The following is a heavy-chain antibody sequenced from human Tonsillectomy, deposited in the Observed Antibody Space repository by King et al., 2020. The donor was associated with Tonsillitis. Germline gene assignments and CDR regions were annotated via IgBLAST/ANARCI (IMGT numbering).Heavy chain of an antibody. Sequence: QLVQSGAEVKKPGASVKVSCKASGYTFTGYYMHWVRQAPGQGLEWMGWINPNSGGTNYAQKFQGWVTKTRDTSISTAYMELSRLRSDDTAVYYCARSPKLAPTIYYFDYWGQGTLVTVSS. CDR1: GYTFTGYY. V-gene: IGHV1-2*04. CDR3: ARSPKLAPTIYYFDY. J-gene: IGHJ4*02. CDR2: INPNSGGT. D-gene: IGHD1-1*01.